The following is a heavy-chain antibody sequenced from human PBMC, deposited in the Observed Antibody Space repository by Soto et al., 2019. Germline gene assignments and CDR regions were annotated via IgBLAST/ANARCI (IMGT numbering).Heavy chain of an antibody. CDR2: IYYSGST. Sequence: SETLFLTCTVSGGSISSGDYYWSWIRQPPGKGLEWIGYIYYSGSTYYNPSLKSRVTISVDTSKNQFSLKLSSVTAADTAVYYCARDPLSLVTTRKNSRAYYYGMDVWGQGTTVTVSS. CDR1: GGSISSGDYY. CDR3: ARDPLSLVTTRKNSRAYYYGMDV. D-gene: IGHD3-9*01. J-gene: IGHJ6*02. V-gene: IGHV4-30-4*01.